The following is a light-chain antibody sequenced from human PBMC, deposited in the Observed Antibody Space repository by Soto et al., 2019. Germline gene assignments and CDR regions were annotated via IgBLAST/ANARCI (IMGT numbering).Light chain of an antibody. Sequence: EIVLTQSPGTLSLSPGERATLSCRASQSVSSSHLAWYQQKPGQAPRLLIYGASSRATGIPDRFSGSGSGTDFTLTISSLEPEDFSVYYCQQRYNWPITFGQGTRLEIK. J-gene: IGKJ5*01. CDR3: QQRYNWPIT. CDR2: GAS. V-gene: IGKV3D-20*02. CDR1: QSVSSSH.